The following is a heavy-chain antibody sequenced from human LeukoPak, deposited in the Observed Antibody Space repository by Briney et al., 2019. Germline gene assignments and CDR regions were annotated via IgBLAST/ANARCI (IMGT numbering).Heavy chain of an antibody. CDR1: GFTFSDHY. V-gene: IGHV3-11*06. CDR3: ARGRLWFGEFTSRGTFDI. D-gene: IGHD3-10*01. Sequence: GRSLRLSCAASGFTFSDHYMTWIRQAPGKGLEWISYITTSSSYTNYADSVKGRFTISRDNAKTSLYLQMNSLRVEDTAMYYCARGRLWFGEFTSRGTFDIWGQGTMVTVSS. J-gene: IGHJ3*02. CDR2: ITTSSSYT.